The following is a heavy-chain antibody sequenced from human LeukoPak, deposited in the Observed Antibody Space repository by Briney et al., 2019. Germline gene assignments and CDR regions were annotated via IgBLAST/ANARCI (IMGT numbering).Heavy chain of an antibody. Sequence: GGSLRLSCAASGFTFSSYAMHWVRQAPGKGLEWVAVISYDGSNKYYADSVKGRFTISRDNSKNTLYLQMNSLRAEDTAVYYCAREVVVVPDYYYYGLDVWGQGTTVTVSS. CDR1: GFTFSSYA. J-gene: IGHJ6*02. V-gene: IGHV3-30-3*01. CDR3: AREVVVVPDYYYYGLDV. CDR2: ISYDGSNK. D-gene: IGHD2-2*01.